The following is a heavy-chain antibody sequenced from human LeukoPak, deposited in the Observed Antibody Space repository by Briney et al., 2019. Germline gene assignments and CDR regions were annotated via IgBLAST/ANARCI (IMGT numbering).Heavy chain of an antibody. V-gene: IGHV3-7*01. CDR1: GFTFSRYW. CDR2: IKVDGSEK. D-gene: IGHD1-1*01. Sequence: GGSLRLSCAVSGFTFSRYWMTWVRQAPGKGLEWVANIKVDGSEKYYVDAVKGRFTISRDNAKDSLYLQMNSLRAEDTAVYYCARDFFGGTVSGYWGQGTLVTVSS. CDR3: ARDFFGGTVSGY. J-gene: IGHJ4*02.